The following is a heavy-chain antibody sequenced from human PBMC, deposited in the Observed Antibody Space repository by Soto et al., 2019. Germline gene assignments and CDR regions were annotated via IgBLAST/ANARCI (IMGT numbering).Heavy chain of an antibody. CDR2: IKSKTDGGTT. D-gene: IGHD3-3*01. CDR3: TTDLLGYYDFWSGYPPYGMDV. Sequence: SGGSLRLSCAASGFTFSNAWMSWVRQAPGKGLEWVGRIKSKTDGGTTDYAAPVKGRFTISRDDSKNTLYLQMNSLKTEDTAVYYCTTDLLGYYDFWSGYPPYGMDVWGQGTTVTVSS. V-gene: IGHV3-15*01. J-gene: IGHJ6*02. CDR1: GFTFSNAW.